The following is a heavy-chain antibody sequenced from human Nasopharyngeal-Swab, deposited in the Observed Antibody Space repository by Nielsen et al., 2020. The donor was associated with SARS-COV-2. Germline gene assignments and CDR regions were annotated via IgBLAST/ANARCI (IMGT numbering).Heavy chain of an antibody. J-gene: IGHJ5*02. V-gene: IGHV4-59*01. CDR1: GGSFSTYY. CDR3: ARAAYNTIGWFDP. CDR2: IYYSGST. D-gene: IGHD3-3*01. Sequence: SETLSLTCTVSGGSFSTYYWSWLRQPPGKGLEWIGHIYYSGSTNYSPSLKSRVTISVDTSKNQFSLKLSSVTAADTAVYYCARAAYNTIGWFDPWGQGTLVTVSS.